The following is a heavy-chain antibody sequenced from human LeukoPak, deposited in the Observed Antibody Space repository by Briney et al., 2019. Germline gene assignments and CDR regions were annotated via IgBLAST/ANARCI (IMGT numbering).Heavy chain of an antibody. J-gene: IGHJ6*04. Sequence: GGSLRLSCAASGFTFSSYSMNWVRQAPGKGLEWVSSISSSSSYIYYADSVKGRFIISRDNAKNSLYLQMNSLRAEDTAVYYCARVIGDTAMVPNYYYYYGMDVWGKGTTVTVSS. V-gene: IGHV3-21*01. D-gene: IGHD5-18*01. CDR3: ARVIGDTAMVPNYYYYYGMDV. CDR2: ISSSSSYI. CDR1: GFTFSSYS.